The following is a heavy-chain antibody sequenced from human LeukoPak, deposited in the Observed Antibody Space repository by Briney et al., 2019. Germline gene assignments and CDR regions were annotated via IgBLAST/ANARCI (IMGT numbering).Heavy chain of an antibody. D-gene: IGHD2-2*01. CDR1: GGTFSSYA. CDR2: IIPIFGTA. V-gene: IGHV1-69*15. CDR3: ARGGGCSSTSCYRILYYFDY. J-gene: IGHJ4*02. Sequence: GSSVKVSCKASGGTFSSYAISWVRQAPGQGLEWMGRIIPIFGTANYAQKFQGRVTITADESTSTAYMELSSLRSEDTAVYYCARGGGCSSTSCYRILYYFDYWGQGTLVTVSS.